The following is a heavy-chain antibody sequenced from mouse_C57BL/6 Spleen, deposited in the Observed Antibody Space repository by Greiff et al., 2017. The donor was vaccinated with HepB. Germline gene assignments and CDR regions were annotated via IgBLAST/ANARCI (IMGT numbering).Heavy chain of an antibody. CDR1: GFTFTDYY. V-gene: IGHV7-3*01. Sequence: EVKLMESGGGLVQPGGSLSLSCAASGFTFTDYYMSWVRQPPGKALEWLGFIRNKANGYTTEYSASVKGRFTISRDKSQSILYLQMNAMSAEDSATYYCTRFLCGYAMDYWGQGTSVTVSS. CDR3: TRFLCGYAMDY. CDR2: IRNKANGYTT. J-gene: IGHJ4*01. D-gene: IGHD6-5*01.